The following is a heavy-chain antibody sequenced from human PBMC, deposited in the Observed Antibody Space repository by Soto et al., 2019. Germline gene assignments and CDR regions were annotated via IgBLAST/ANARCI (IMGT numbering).Heavy chain of an antibody. Sequence: SETLSLTCAVHGVSFSCATYSWNWIRQPPGKGLEWIGYIFPSGTTYYNPSLKSRVTISIDVSKNQFSLSLRSFTAADTAVYYCARSREFDYWSQGTRVNVSS. CDR3: ARSREFDY. CDR1: GVSFSCATYS. J-gene: IGHJ4*02. V-gene: IGHV4-30-2*01. CDR2: IFPSGTT.